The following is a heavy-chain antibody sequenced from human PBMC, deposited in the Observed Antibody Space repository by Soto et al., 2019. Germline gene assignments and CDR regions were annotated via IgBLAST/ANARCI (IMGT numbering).Heavy chain of an antibody. CDR1: GYTFTSYG. D-gene: IGHD2-15*01. CDR3: ARERAQDFLNYYYYYGMDV. CDR2: IRAYNGNT. J-gene: IGHJ6*02. Sequence: QVQLVQSGAEVKKPGASVKVSCKASGYTFTSYGISWVRQAPGQGLAWMGWIRAYNGNTNYAQKLQGRVTMTTDTSTSTAYMELRSLRSDDTAVYYCARERAQDFLNYYYYYGMDVWGQGTTVTVSS. V-gene: IGHV1-18*01.